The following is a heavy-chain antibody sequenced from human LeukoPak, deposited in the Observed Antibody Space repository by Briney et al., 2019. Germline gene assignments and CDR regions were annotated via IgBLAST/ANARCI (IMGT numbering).Heavy chain of an antibody. V-gene: IGHV4-4*07. CDR1: TDSMYGYY. Sequence: SETLSLTCTVSTDSMYGYYWSWIRQPAGKGLEWIGRIHTKGTTNYNPSLKSRVTMSLDMSKNLFSLNLRSVTAADTALYYCAGAEINWLRSPGTLYYIHTWGQGTLVTVSS. D-gene: IGHD5-12*01. CDR3: AGAEINWLRSPGTLYYIHT. J-gene: IGHJ5*02. CDR2: IHTKGTT.